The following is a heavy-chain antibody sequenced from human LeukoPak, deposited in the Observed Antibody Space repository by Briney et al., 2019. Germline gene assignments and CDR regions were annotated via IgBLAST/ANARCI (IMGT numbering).Heavy chain of an antibody. CDR3: ARGLREIDY. CDR1: GGSFSGYY. CDR2: INHSGST. Sequence: SETLSLTCAVYGGSFSGYYWSWIRQPPGKGLEWIGEINHSGSTNYNPSLKSRVTISVDTSKNQLSLKLSSVTAADTAVYYCARGLREIDYWGQGTLVTVSS. D-gene: IGHD4-17*01. J-gene: IGHJ4*02. V-gene: IGHV4-34*01.